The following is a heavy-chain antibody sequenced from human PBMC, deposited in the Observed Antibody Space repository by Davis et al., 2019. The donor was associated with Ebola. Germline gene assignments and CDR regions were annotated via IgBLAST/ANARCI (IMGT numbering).Heavy chain of an antibody. J-gene: IGHJ5*02. Sequence: GESLKISCAASGFTFSSYSMNWVRQAPGKGLEWVSSISSSSSYIYYADSVKGRFTISRDNAKNSLYLQMNSLRAEDTAVYYCARSPRSGFLEKSNDPWGQGTLVTVSS. CDR2: ISSSSSYI. V-gene: IGHV3-21*01. CDR3: ARSPRSGFLEKSNDP. D-gene: IGHD3-3*01. CDR1: GFTFSSYS.